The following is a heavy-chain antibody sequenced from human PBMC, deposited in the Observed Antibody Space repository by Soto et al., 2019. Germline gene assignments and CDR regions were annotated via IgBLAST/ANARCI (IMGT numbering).Heavy chain of an antibody. CDR1: GFTFSSYA. CDR3: AKDRPPYYDFWSPQGSLMDV. V-gene: IGHV3-23*01. J-gene: IGHJ6*02. CDR2: ISGSGGST. Sequence: PGGSLRLSCAASGFTFSSYAMSWVRQAPGKGLEWVSAISGSGGSTYYADSVKGRFTISRDNSKNTLYLQMNSLRAEDTAVYYCAKDRPPYYDFWSPQGSLMDVWGQGTTVTVSS. D-gene: IGHD3-3*01.